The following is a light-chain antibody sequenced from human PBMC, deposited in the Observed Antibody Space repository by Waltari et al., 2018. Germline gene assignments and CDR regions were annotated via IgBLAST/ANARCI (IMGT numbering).Light chain of an antibody. CDR2: AAS. J-gene: IGKJ1*01. CDR1: QTIRNY. V-gene: IGKV1-39*01. CDR3: QQSYSTPWT. Sequence: DIQMTQSPSSLSASVGDRVTITCRASQTIRNYLNWYQQKPGKAPTLLIYAASSLQSGVPSRFSGSGSGTDFTLTISRLQPEDFVTYYCQQSYSTPWTFGQGTKVKVK.